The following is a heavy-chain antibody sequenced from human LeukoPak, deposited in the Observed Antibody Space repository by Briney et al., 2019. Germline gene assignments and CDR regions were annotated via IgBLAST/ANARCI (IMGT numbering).Heavy chain of an antibody. J-gene: IGHJ4*02. Sequence: PSETLSLTCTVSGGSISSGGYYWSWIRQHPGKGLEWIGYIYYSGSTYYNPSLKSRVTISVDTSKNQFSLKLSSVTAADTAVYYCAREGTEDLIRTGAYFDYWGQGTLVTVSS. D-gene: IGHD2-8*02. CDR2: IYYSGST. CDR3: AREGTEDLIRTGAYFDY. CDR1: GGSISSGGYY. V-gene: IGHV4-31*03.